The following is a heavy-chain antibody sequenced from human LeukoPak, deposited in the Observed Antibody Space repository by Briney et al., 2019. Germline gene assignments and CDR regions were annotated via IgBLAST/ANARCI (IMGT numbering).Heavy chain of an antibody. CDR1: GFTFSSYE. J-gene: IGHJ4*02. CDR2: ISSSGSTI. D-gene: IGHD3-9*01. Sequence: PGGSLRLSCAASGFTFSSYEMNWGRQAPGKGLEWVSYISSSGSTIYYADSVKGRFTTSRDNAKNSLYLQMNSLRAEDTAVYYCTRDFDAATGYWGQGTLVTVSS. CDR3: TRDFDAATGY. V-gene: IGHV3-48*03.